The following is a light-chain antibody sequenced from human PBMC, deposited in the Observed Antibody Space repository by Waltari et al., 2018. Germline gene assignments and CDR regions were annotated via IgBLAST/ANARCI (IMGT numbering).Light chain of an antibody. CDR3: ATWDDSLNGWV. Sequence: QSVVTQPPSASAPPGQRGTMSCSGRNSNIGKNTVNWYQQLPGPAPTPPVFRNYHRPQGVPDRFSAARSGTAASLAISGLQFDDGADYYCATWDDSLNGWVFGGGTRLTVL. CDR2: RNY. V-gene: IGLV1-44*01. CDR1: NSNIGKNT. J-gene: IGLJ3*02.